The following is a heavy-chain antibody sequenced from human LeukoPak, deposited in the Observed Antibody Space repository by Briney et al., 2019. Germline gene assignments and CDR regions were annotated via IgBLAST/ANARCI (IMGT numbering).Heavy chain of an antibody. J-gene: IGHJ4*02. CDR3: ARLRKNYYGSGSYYGDY. V-gene: IGHV4-39*01. CDR1: GGSISSSSYY. Sequence: PSETLSLTCTVSGGSISSSSYYWGWIRQPPGKGLEWLGSIYYSGSTYYNPSLKSRVTISVDTSKNQFSLKLSSVTAADTAVYYCARLRKNYYGSGSYYGDYWGQGTLVTVSS. D-gene: IGHD3-10*01. CDR2: IYYSGST.